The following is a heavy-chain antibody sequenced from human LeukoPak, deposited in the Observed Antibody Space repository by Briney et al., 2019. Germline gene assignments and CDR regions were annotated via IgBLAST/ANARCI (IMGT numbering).Heavy chain of an antibody. V-gene: IGHV3-21*01. Sequence: GGSLRLSCAASGFTFSSYSMNWVRQAPGKGLEWVSSISSSSSYIYYADSVKGRFTISRDNAKNSLYLQMNSLRAEGTAVYYCARPSYGDYGQDYYYYGMDVWGQGTTVTVSS. J-gene: IGHJ6*02. CDR2: ISSSSSYI. CDR3: ARPSYGDYGQDYYYYGMDV. D-gene: IGHD4-17*01. CDR1: GFTFSSYS.